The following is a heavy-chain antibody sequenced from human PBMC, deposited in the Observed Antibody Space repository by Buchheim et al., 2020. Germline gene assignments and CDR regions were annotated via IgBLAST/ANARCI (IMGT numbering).Heavy chain of an antibody. CDR2: INHSGST. CDR3: ARGRDIVVVPAARNYYYYYMDV. D-gene: IGHD2-2*01. Sequence: QVQLQQWGAGLLKPSETLSLTCAVYGGSFSGYYWSWIRQPPGKGLEWIGEINHSGSTNYNPSLKSRVTISVDTSKNPFSLKLSSVTAADTAVYYCARGRDIVVVPAARNYYYYYMDVWGKGTT. CDR1: GGSFSGYY. J-gene: IGHJ6*03. V-gene: IGHV4-34*01.